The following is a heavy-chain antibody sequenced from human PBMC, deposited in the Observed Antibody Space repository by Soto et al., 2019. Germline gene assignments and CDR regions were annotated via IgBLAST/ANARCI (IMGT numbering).Heavy chain of an antibody. CDR3: ARYKNDFWSGSYYYYYYMDV. CDR2: IFSNDEK. J-gene: IGHJ6*03. D-gene: IGHD3-3*01. Sequence: QVTLKESGPVLVKPTETLTLTCTVSGFSLSNARMGVSWIRQPPGKALEWLAHIFSNDEKSYSTSLKSRLTVPDDTSNSQVVLTMTNVDPVDTATYYWARYKNDFWSGSYYYYYYMDVWGKGTTVTVSS. CDR1: GFSLSNARMG. V-gene: IGHV2-26*01.